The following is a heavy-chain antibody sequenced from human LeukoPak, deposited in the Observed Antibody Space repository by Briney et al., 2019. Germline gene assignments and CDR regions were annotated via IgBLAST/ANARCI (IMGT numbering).Heavy chain of an antibody. Sequence: ASETLSLTCIVSGGSVSSGSYYWSWIRQPPGKELEWIGYIYYSGSTNCNPSRKGRVTISVDTSKSQFSLRLSSVTAADTAVYYCARDRGGTHLDAFDIWGQGTMVTVSS. CDR3: ARDRGGTHLDAFDI. D-gene: IGHD1-1*01. CDR1: GGSVSSGSYY. J-gene: IGHJ3*02. V-gene: IGHV4-61*01. CDR2: IYYSGST.